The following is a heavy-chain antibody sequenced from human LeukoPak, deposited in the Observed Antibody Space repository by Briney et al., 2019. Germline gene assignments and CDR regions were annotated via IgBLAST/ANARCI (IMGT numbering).Heavy chain of an antibody. CDR3: ARGRGWGSSGYYYPYYFDY. Sequence: SETLSLTCAVYGGSFSGYYWSWIRQPPGKGLEWIGEINHSGSTNYNPSLRSRVTISVDTSKNQFSLKLSSVTAADTAVYYCARGRGWGSSGYYYPYYFDYWGQGTLVTVSS. CDR2: INHSGST. V-gene: IGHV4-34*01. CDR1: GGSFSGYY. J-gene: IGHJ4*02. D-gene: IGHD3-22*01.